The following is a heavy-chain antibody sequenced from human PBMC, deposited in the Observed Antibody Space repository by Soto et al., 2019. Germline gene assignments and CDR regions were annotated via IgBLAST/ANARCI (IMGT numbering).Heavy chain of an antibody. CDR3: AKHPFNPFVSPFWHFDL. D-gene: IGHD3-16*02. CDR2: VFYNGNT. CDR1: GDSIGKSKYY. Sequence: PSETLSLTCTVSGDSIGKSKYYWGWIRQPPGKGLEWIGSVFYNGNTYHNPSLKSRVTMSVDTSNNQFSLRMSSVTAADTSVYYCAKHPFNPFVSPFWHFDLWGRGTLVTVSS. V-gene: IGHV4-39*01. J-gene: IGHJ2*01.